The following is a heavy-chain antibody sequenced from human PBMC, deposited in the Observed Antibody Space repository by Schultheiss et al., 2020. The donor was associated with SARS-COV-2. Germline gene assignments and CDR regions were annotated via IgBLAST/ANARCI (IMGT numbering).Heavy chain of an antibody. Sequence: SGPTLVKPTQTLTLTCTFSGFSLSTSGVGVGWIRQPPGKALEWLALIDWDDDKNYSTSLKTRLTIYKDTSKNQVVLTMTNMDPVDTATYYCARTPRGIAAGPEYFYGGMDVWGQGTTVTVAS. CDR1: GFSLSTSGVG. CDR2: IDWDDDK. CDR3: ARTPRGIAAGPEYFYGGMDV. V-gene: IGHV2-70*01. D-gene: IGHD6-13*01. J-gene: IGHJ6*02.